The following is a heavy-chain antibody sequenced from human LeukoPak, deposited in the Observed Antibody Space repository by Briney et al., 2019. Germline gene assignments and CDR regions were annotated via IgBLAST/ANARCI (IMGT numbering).Heavy chain of an antibody. V-gene: IGHV4-34*01. Sequence: PSETLSLTCTVSGGSISSYYWSWIRQPPGKGLEWIGEINHSGSTNYNPSLKSRVTISVDTSKNQFSLKLSSVTAADTAVYYCARGTHYYGSGSYLFDYWGQGTLVTVSS. D-gene: IGHD3-10*01. CDR3: ARGTHYYGSGSYLFDY. CDR2: INHSGST. J-gene: IGHJ4*02. CDR1: GGSISSYY.